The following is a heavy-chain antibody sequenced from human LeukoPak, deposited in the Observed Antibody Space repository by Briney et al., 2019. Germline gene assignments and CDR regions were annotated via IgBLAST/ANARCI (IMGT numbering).Heavy chain of an antibody. V-gene: IGHV1-69*05. CDR3: ARSSSSGYEGPPSHP. J-gene: IGHJ5*02. CDR1: GGTFSSYA. CDR2: IIPIFGTA. Sequence: SVKVSCKASGGTFSSYAISWVRQAPGQGLEWMGRIIPIFGTANYAQKFQGRVTITTDESTSTAYMELSSLRSEDTAVYYCARSSSSGYEGPPSHPWGQGPLVTVSS. D-gene: IGHD6-13*01.